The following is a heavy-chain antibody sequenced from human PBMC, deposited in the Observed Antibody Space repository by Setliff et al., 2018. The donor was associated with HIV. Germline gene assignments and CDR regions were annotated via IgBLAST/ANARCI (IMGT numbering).Heavy chain of an antibody. V-gene: IGHV1-18*03. CDR1: GYSLSTYA. CDR2: IDSNNGNR. Sequence: ASVKVSCKASGYSLSTYAISWVRQAPGQGLEWMGWIDSNNGNRNFAQKFRGRVTMNTDISTNTAYMEVRSLSFDDMAVYYCVRLTADRTNYYYYMDVWGKGTTVTVSS. D-gene: IGHD2-8*01. CDR3: VRLTADRTNYYYYMDV. J-gene: IGHJ6*03.